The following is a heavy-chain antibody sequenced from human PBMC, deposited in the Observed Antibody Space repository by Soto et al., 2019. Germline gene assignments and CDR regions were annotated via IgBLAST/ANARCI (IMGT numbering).Heavy chain of an antibody. CDR3: ARDKITGLFDY. CDR1: GGSISSSSDY. J-gene: IGHJ4*02. V-gene: IGHV4-39*07. Sequence: SETLSLTCTVSGGSISSSSDYWTWIRQPPGTGLEWIGEIDHSGSTTYNPSLKSRVTISVDTSNNQISLKLTSVTAADTAVYYCARDKITGLFDYWGQGTLVTVSS. D-gene: IGHD2-8*02. CDR2: IDHSGST.